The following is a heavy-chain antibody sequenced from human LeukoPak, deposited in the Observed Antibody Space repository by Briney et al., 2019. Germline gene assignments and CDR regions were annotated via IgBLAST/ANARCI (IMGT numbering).Heavy chain of an antibody. CDR3: TSPGGDY. V-gene: IGHV3-49*04. J-gene: IGHJ4*02. CDR2: IRSKAYGGTT. CDR1: GFTFGDYA. Sequence: PGGSLRLSCTASGFTFGDYAMSWVRQAPGKGLEWVGFIRSKAYGGTTEYAASVKGRFTISRDDSKSIAYLQMNSLKTEDTAVYYCTSPGGDYWGQGTLVTVSS.